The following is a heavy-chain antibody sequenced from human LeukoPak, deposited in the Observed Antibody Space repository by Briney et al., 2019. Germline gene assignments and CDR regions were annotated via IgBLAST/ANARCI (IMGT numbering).Heavy chain of an antibody. CDR3: ARWYSYGSDAFDI. D-gene: IGHD5-18*01. Sequence: PSETLSLTCAVSGGSISSSNWWSWVRQPPGKGLEWIGEIYHSGSTNYNPSLKSRVTISVDKSKNQFSLKLSSVTAADTAVYYCARWYSYGSDAFDIWGQGTMVTVSS. V-gene: IGHV4-4*02. CDR1: GGSISSSNW. J-gene: IGHJ3*02. CDR2: IYHSGST.